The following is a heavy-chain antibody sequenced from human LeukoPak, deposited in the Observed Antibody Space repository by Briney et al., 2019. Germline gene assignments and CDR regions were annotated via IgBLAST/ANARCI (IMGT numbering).Heavy chain of an antibody. CDR1: GGSISSGGYY. CDR2: IYYSGST. CDR3: ARDGLRGSYSLDAFDI. J-gene: IGHJ3*02. V-gene: IGHV4-31*11. D-gene: IGHD1-26*01. Sequence: SETLSLTCAVYGGSISSGGYYWSWIRQHPGKGLEWIGCIYYSGSTYYNPSLKSRITISVDTSKNQFSLKLSSVTAAETAVYYCARDGLRGSYSLDAFDIWGQGTMVTVSS.